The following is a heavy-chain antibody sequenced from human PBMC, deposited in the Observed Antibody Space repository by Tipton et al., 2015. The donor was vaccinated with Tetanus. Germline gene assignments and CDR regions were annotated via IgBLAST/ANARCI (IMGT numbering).Heavy chain of an antibody. J-gene: IGHJ4*02. CDR1: GFTFGSYN. CDR2: ISGTGSTI. D-gene: IGHD6-19*01. CDR3: AKRGQQWVVSSYFDS. Sequence: SLRLSCAAPGFTFGSYNMNWVRQAPGKGLEWLSYISGTGSTIDYADSVKGRFTISRDNAKNSLYLQMNGLRDDDTAVYFCAKRGQQWVVSSYFDSWGQGTLVAVSS. V-gene: IGHV3-48*02.